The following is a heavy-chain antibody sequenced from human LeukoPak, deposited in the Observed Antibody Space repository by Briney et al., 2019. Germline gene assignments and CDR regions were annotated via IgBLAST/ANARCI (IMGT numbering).Heavy chain of an antibody. D-gene: IGHD3-9*01. CDR2: ISGDGRAT. CDR1: GFIFTDFW. Sequence: PGGSLRLSCAASGFIFTDFWMHWVRQGPGKELVWVARISGDGRATTYADSVKGRFTISRGNAMSTAFLQMNSLRAEDTAVYYCAKDQGPLRYFDWWGQGTLVTVSS. CDR3: AKDQGPLRYFDW. V-gene: IGHV3-74*01. J-gene: IGHJ4*02.